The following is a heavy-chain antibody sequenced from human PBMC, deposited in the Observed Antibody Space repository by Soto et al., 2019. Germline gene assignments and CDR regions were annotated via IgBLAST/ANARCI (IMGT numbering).Heavy chain of an antibody. CDR2: INHSGST. CDR3: ARGRFLEGLVSSYYYGMDV. D-gene: IGHD3-3*01. J-gene: IGHJ6*02. V-gene: IGHV4-34*01. CDR1: GGSFSGYY. Sequence: LSLTCAVYGGSFSGYYWSWIRQPPGKGLEWIGEINHSGSTNYNPSLKSRVTISVDTSKNQFSLKLSSVTAADTAVYYCARGRFLEGLVSSYYYGMDVWGQGTTVTVSS.